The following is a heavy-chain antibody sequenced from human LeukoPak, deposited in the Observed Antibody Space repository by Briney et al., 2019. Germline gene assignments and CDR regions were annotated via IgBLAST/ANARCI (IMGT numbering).Heavy chain of an antibody. CDR1: GSPVINNY. Sequence: GGSRRLSLAPSGSPVINNYINWFRKPPGKGLEGASFIYSGGSTYYADSVKGRFTISRDNSKNTLYLQMNSLRAEDTAVYYCARDYYYDSSGYRIFDYWGQGTLVTVSS. D-gene: IGHD3-22*01. CDR2: IYSGGST. J-gene: IGHJ4*02. CDR3: ARDYYYDSSGYRIFDY. V-gene: IGHV3-66*01.